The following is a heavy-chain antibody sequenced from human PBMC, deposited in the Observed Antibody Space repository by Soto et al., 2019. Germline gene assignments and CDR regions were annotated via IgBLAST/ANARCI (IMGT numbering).Heavy chain of an antibody. V-gene: IGHV1-18*01. CDR1: GYTFFTYY. D-gene: IGHD5-12*01. Sequence: ASVKVSCEASGYTFFTYYISWVRQAPGQGLEWMGWISTYSGDTKYAQKFQGRVTMTTDTSTTTAYLELRSLRSDDTAVYYCARHHGPTTSENWFDPWGQGTLVTVSS. CDR3: ARHHGPTTSENWFDP. J-gene: IGHJ5*02. CDR2: ISTYSGDT.